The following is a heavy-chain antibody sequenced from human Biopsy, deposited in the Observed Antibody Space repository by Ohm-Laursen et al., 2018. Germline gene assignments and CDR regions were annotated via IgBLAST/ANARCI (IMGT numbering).Heavy chain of an antibody. CDR1: GVSISSGPYY. J-gene: IGHJ4*02. CDR3: ARFQAGTIEVY. CDR2: IFYSGTT. D-gene: IGHD3-3*01. V-gene: IGHV4-39*01. Sequence: GTLSLTCTVSGVSISSGPYYWGWIRQPPGKGLEWIGHIFYSGTTSYNPSHKGRITISVDTPKTQFSLRLSSVTAADTAVYYCARFQAGTIEVYWGQGTLVTVSS.